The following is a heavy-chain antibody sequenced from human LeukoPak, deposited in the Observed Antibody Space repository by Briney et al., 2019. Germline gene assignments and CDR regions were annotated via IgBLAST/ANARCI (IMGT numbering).Heavy chain of an antibody. CDR2: IYYSGST. CDR3: ARVYYGFWSGYREFDY. CDR1: GGSISSYY. V-gene: IGHV4-59*01. J-gene: IGHJ4*02. Sequence: SETLSLTCTVSGGSISSYYWSWIRQPPGKGLEWIGYIYYSGSTNYNPSLKSRVTISVDTSKNQFSLKLSSVTAADTAVYYCARVYYGFWSGYREFDYWGQGTLVTVSS. D-gene: IGHD3-3*01.